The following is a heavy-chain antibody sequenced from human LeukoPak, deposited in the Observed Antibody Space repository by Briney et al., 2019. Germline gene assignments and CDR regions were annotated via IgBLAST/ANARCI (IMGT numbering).Heavy chain of an antibody. Sequence: ASVKVSCKASGYTFTSYDINWVRQATGQGLEWMGWMNPNSGNTGYAQKFQGRVTMTRNTSISTAYMELSSLRSEDTAVYYCARGHLYYDRSGYYYGSWYYYYGMDVWGQGTTVTVSS. CDR3: ARGHLYYDRSGYYYGSWYYYYGMDV. J-gene: IGHJ6*02. D-gene: IGHD3-22*01. CDR2: MNPNSGNT. CDR1: GYTFTSYD. V-gene: IGHV1-8*01.